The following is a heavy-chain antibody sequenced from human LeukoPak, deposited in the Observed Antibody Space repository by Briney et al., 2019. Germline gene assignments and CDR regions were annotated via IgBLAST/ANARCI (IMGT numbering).Heavy chain of an antibody. J-gene: IGHJ4*02. CDR3: AALHCSSTSCYLDY. CDR1: GYTFTSYA. D-gene: IGHD2-2*01. V-gene: IGHV1-8*01. Sequence: ASVKVSCKASGYTFTSYAINWVRQATGQGLEWMGWMNPNSGNTGYAQKFQGRVTMTRNTSISTAYMELSSLRSEDTAVYYCAALHCSSTSCYLDYWGQGTLVTVSS. CDR2: MNPNSGNT.